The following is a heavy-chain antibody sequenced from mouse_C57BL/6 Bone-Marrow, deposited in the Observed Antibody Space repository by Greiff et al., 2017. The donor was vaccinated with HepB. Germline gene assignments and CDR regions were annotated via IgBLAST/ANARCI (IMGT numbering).Heavy chain of an antibody. CDR2: ISYDGSN. V-gene: IGHV3-6*01. CDR1: GYSITSGFY. CDR3: ARDYYGSRYWYFDV. D-gene: IGHD1-1*01. Sequence: EVKLVESGPGLVKPSQSLSLTCSVTGYSITSGFYWNWIRQFPGNKLEWMGYISYDGSNNYNPSLKNRISITRDTSKNQFFLKLNSVTTEDTATYYCARDYYGSRYWYFDVWGTGTTVTVSS. J-gene: IGHJ1*03.